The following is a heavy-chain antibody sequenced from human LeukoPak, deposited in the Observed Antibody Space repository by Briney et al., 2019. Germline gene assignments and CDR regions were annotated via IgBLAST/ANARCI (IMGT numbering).Heavy chain of an antibody. D-gene: IGHD6-13*01. CDR1: GFTFSSYG. V-gene: IGHV3-30*18. J-gene: IGHJ4*02. CDR3: AKELQQLVREGFDY. Sequence: GGSLRLSCAASGFTFSSYGMHWVRQAPGKGLEWVAVISYDGSNKYYADSVKSRFTISRDNSKNTLYLQMNSLRAEDTAVYYCAKELQQLVREGFDYWGQGTLVTVSS. CDR2: ISYDGSNK.